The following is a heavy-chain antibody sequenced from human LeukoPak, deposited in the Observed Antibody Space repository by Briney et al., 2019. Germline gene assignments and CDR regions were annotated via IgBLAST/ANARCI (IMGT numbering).Heavy chain of an antibody. Sequence: GGSLRLSCAASGFTFSSYWMSWVRQAPGKGLEWVSAISGSGGSTYYADSVKGRFTISRDNSKNTLYLQMNSLRAEDTAVYYCAKDRWIQLWLRYYYYMDVWGKGTTVTVSS. V-gene: IGHV3-23*01. J-gene: IGHJ6*03. CDR2: ISGSGGST. CDR3: AKDRWIQLWLRYYYYMDV. CDR1: GFTFSSYW. D-gene: IGHD5-18*01.